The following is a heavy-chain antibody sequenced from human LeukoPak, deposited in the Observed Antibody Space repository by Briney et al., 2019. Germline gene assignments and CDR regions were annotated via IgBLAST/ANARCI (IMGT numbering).Heavy chain of an antibody. CDR1: GYTFTSYG. Sequence: ASVEVSCKASGYTFTSYGISWVRQAPGQGLEWMGWISAYNGNTNYAQKPQGRVTMTTDTSTSTAYMELRSLRSDDTAVYYCARDFRPLNWGSSYYFDYWGQGTLVTVSS. D-gene: IGHD7-27*01. CDR2: ISAYNGNT. CDR3: ARDFRPLNWGSSYYFDY. J-gene: IGHJ4*02. V-gene: IGHV1-18*01.